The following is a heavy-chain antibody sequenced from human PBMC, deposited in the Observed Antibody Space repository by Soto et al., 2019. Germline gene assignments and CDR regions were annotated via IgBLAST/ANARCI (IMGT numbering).Heavy chain of an antibody. CDR1: GFTFSSYA. CDR2: ISGSGGST. Sequence: EVQLLESGGGLVQPGGSLRLSCAASGFTFSSYAMSWVRQAPGKGLEWVSAISGSGGSTYYADSVKGRFTISRDNSKNTLYLQMNSLRAEDTAVYYCAKKRAARLKVPDCFDYWGQGTLVTVSS. CDR3: AKKRAARLKVPDCFDY. J-gene: IGHJ4*02. D-gene: IGHD6-6*01. V-gene: IGHV3-23*01.